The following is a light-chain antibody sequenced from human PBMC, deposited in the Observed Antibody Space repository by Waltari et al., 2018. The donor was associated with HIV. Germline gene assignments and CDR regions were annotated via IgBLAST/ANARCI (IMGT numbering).Light chain of an antibody. J-gene: IGKJ1*01. V-gene: IGKV1-5*03. CDR1: HRIYQC. Sequence: DVQMTQPPSITSASVGDRVAITCRASHRIYQCVACYQQPPANPPKGLLIAASTHVDGVPSRFGGSASRTEFNFTSTSLQPDDFATYCCHSYATYAHTFGQGTKV. CDR2: AAS. CDR3: HSYATYAHT.